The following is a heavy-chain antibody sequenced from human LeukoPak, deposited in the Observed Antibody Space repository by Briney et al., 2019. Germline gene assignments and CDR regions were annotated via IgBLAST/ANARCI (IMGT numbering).Heavy chain of an antibody. CDR3: ARDTAVPSGYFQH. V-gene: IGHV3-30*02. CDR2: IRYDGSNK. D-gene: IGHD1-26*01. Sequence: GGSLRLSCAASGFTFSSYGMHWVRQAPGKGLEWVAFIRYDGSNKYYADSVKGRFTISRDNSKNTLYLQMNSLRAEDTAVYYCARDTAVPSGYFQHWGQGTLVTVSS. CDR1: GFTFSSYG. J-gene: IGHJ1*01.